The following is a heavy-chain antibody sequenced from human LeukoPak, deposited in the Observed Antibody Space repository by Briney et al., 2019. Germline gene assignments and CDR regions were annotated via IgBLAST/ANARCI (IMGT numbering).Heavy chain of an antibody. D-gene: IGHD3-10*01. J-gene: IGHJ4*02. Sequence: GGSLKLSCAASGFTFNNYNMNWVRQAPGRALEWVSSITSSGTYIFYADSVKGRFTISRDNAKNSLYLQMNSLGPEDTAVYYCARGQRFGELLFGGQGTLVTVSS. V-gene: IGHV3-21*01. CDR1: GFTFNNYN. CDR2: ITSSGTYI. CDR3: ARGQRFGELLF.